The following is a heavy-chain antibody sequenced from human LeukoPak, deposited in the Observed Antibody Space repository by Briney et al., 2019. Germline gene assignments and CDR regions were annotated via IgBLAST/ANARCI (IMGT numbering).Heavy chain of an antibody. CDR2: IYYSGST. Sequence: PSETLSLTCAVYGGSFSGYYWSWIRQPPGKGLEWIGYIYYSGSTNYNPSLKSRVTISVDTSKNQFSLKLSSVTAADTAVYYCARQTPGRSVFVVPAASFDPWGQGTLVTVSS. CDR1: GGSFSGYY. D-gene: IGHD2-2*01. J-gene: IGHJ5*02. CDR3: ARQTPGRSVFVVPAASFDP. V-gene: IGHV4-59*08.